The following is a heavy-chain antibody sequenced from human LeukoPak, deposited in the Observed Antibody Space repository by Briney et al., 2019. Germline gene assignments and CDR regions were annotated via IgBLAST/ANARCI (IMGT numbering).Heavy chain of an antibody. CDR3: ARGGYCSSTSCYNLFYMDV. CDR1: GGTFSSYA. J-gene: IGHJ6*03. CDR2: IIPIFGTA. D-gene: IGHD2-2*01. V-gene: IGHV1-69*05. Sequence: ASVKVSCKASGGTFSSYAISWVRQAPGQGLEWTGGIIPIFGTANYAQKFQGRVTITTDESTSTAYMELSSLRSEDTAVYYCARGGYCSSTSCYNLFYMDVWGKGTTVTVSS.